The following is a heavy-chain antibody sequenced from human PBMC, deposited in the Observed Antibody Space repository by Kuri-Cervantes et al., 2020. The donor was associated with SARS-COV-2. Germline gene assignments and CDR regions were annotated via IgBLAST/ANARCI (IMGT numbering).Heavy chain of an antibody. J-gene: IGHJ6*03. V-gene: IGHV4-59*11. D-gene: IGHD2-15*01. CDR2: IYYSGST. CDR3: ARDGCGGSCHGYYYMDV. Sequence: SETLSLTCTVSGGSISSHYWSWIRQPPGKGLEWIGYIYYSGSTNYNPSLKRRVTISVDTSKNQFSLKLSSVTAADTAVYYCARDGCGGSCHGYYYMDVWGKGTTVTVSS. CDR1: GGSISSHY.